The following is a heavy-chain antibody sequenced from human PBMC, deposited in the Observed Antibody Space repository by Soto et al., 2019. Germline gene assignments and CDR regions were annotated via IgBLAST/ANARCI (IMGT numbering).Heavy chain of an antibody. CDR1: GANSNSYS. CDR3: ARDWRQMSRGGFFDY. Sequence: QVRLVQSGSEVKKPGSSVRLSCKVSGANSNSYSIAWVRQAPGQGLEWMGTTVPLSGTPNYAQKFLDRVTLTADKSTSTAYMELSSLRSEHTGIYYCARDWRQMSRGGFFDYWGQGSLVSVSS. CDR2: TVPLSGTP. J-gene: IGHJ4*02. D-gene: IGHD3-16*01. V-gene: IGHV1-69*06.